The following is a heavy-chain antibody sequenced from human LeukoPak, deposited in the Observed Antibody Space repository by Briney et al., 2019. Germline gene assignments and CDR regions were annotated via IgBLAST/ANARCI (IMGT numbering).Heavy chain of an antibody. D-gene: IGHD2-15*01. CDR1: GYTFTGYY. CDR2: INPNSGGT. CDR3: ASLEGYCSGGSCYGWSGDY. J-gene: IGHJ4*02. V-gene: IGHV1-2*02. Sequence: ASVKVSCKASGYTFTGYYMHWVRQAPGQGLEWMGWINPNSGGTNYAQKFQGRVTMTRDTSISTAYMELSRLRSDDTAVYYCASLEGYCSGGSCYGWSGDYWGQETLVTVSS.